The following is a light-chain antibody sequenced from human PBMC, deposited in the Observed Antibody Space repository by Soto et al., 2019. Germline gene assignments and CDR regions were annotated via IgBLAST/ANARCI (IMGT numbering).Light chain of an antibody. CDR2: STS. CDR3: HQFGDSPQT. Sequence: EIVLTQSPGTLSLSPGDRATLSCRASQSLSVSYIAWYQQKPGQAPRLLIYSTSTRAAGIPDRFTGRGSGTHFTLAISRXEPEDFAVYHCHQFGDSPQTFGQGTKVDIK. J-gene: IGKJ1*01. V-gene: IGKV3-20*01. CDR1: QSLSVSY.